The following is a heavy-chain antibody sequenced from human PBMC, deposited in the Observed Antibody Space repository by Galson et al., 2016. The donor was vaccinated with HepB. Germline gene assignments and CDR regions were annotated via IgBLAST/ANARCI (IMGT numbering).Heavy chain of an antibody. Sequence: SETLSLTCAVYGGSFSGYYWSWIRQPPGKGLEWIGEVNHAGTTNYNPSLKSRVTISVDTTKNQFSLNLSSVTAADTAVYYCARGGGRWLQLPDWGQGVLVTVSS. CDR2: VNHAGTT. D-gene: IGHD5-24*01. CDR3: ARGGGRWLQLPD. CDR1: GGSFSGYY. J-gene: IGHJ4*02. V-gene: IGHV4-34*01.